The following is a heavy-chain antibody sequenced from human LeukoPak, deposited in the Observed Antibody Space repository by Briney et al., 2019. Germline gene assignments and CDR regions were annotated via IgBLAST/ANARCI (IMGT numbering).Heavy chain of an antibody. V-gene: IGHV4-59*01. CDR3: ARFPASAEYRHYYHMDV. D-gene: IGHD6-25*01. CDR1: GGSINSYY. J-gene: IGHJ6*03. CDR2: MYYSESA. Sequence: SETLSLTCTVSGGSINSYYWSWIRQPPGKGLECIGFMYYSESASYNPSLNSRVTVSVDKSKNQISLKLTSVTAADTAVYYCARFPASAEYRHYYHMDVWGKGTTVTVSS.